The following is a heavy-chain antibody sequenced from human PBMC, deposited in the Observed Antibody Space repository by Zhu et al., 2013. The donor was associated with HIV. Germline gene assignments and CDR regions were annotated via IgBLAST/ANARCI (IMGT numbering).Heavy chain of an antibody. CDR1: GGTFSSYA. Sequence: QVQLVQSGAEVKKPGSSVKVSCKASGGTFSSYAISWVRQAPGQGLEWMGGIIPIFGTANYAQRFQGRATITADESTSTAYMELSSLRSEDTAVYYCCAGVTNPKYFQHWGQGTLVTVSS. V-gene: IGHV1-69*01. D-gene: IGHD3-10*02. CDR2: IIPIFGTA. CDR3: CAGVTNPKYFQH. J-gene: IGHJ1*01.